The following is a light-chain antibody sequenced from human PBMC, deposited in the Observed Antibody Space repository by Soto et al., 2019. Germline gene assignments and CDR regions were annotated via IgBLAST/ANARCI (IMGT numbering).Light chain of an antibody. CDR1: QGISSY. V-gene: IGKV1-9*01. Sequence: IQLTQSPSSLSASVGDRVTITCRASQGISSYLAWYQQKPGKAPKILIYAASTLQSGVPSRFSGSGSGTDFTLTISSQQPEDFPTYYCQQLNSYPLTFGGGTKVEIK. CDR2: AAS. J-gene: IGKJ4*01. CDR3: QQLNSYPLT.